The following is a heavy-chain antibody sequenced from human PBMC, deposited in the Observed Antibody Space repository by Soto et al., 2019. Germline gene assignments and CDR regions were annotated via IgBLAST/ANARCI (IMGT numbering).Heavy chain of an antibody. CDR1: GFSLSSTRMA. Sequence: QITLKESGPTLVKSTQTLTLTCTFSGFSLSSTRMAVGWIRQPPGKALEWLALIYWDDDKRYSPFLKRRLTITKDTSKNQVVLTMSNMYPVDTARYYCAHIVVAGLGYYFDYWGQGTLVTVSS. CDR3: AHIVVAGLGYYFDY. D-gene: IGHD6-19*01. CDR2: IYWDDDK. J-gene: IGHJ4*02. V-gene: IGHV2-5*02.